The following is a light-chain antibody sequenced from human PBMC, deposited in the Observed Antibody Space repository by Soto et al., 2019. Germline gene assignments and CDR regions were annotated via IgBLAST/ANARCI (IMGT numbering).Light chain of an antibody. CDR1: SPNIGAGYD. CDR3: QSYDSSLSGSV. J-gene: IGLJ3*02. Sequence: QSVLTQPPSVSGAPGQRVTISCTGSSPNIGAGYDAHWYQQLPGTAPKLLIYGNSNRPSGVPDRFSGSKSGPSASLAITGLQAEDEADYYCQSYDSSLSGSVFGGGTKVTVL. V-gene: IGLV1-40*01. CDR2: GNS.